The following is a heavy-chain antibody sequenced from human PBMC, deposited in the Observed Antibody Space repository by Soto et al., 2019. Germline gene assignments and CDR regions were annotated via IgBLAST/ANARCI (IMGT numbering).Heavy chain of an antibody. V-gene: IGHV4-31*03. CDR1: GGSISSGGYY. Sequence: SETLSLTCTVSGGSISSGGYYWSWIRQHPGKGLEWIGYIYYSGSTYYNPSLKSRVTISVGTSKNQFSLKLSSVTAADTAVYYCARDRRYSSPARGYYYYGMDVWGQGTTVTVSS. CDR3: ARDRRYSSPARGYYYYGMDV. CDR2: IYYSGST. D-gene: IGHD6-13*01. J-gene: IGHJ6*02.